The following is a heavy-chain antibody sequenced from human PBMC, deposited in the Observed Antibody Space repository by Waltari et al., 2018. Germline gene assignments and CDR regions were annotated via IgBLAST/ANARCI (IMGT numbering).Heavy chain of an antibody. Sequence: QVQLRESGHGLVRSSETLSLTCTVSGHSVNSDFYLAWIRQSPGGGLEWLASIYPTGSTHYNSSLKSRVSISTDMSTQQFFLTLTHLTAADTAVYYCAEEGDFRAGLFDSWGQGTLVTVSS. CDR2: IYPTGST. CDR3: AEEGDFRAGLFDS. V-gene: IGHV4-38-2*02. J-gene: IGHJ4*02. CDR1: GHSVNSDFY. D-gene: IGHD1-26*01.